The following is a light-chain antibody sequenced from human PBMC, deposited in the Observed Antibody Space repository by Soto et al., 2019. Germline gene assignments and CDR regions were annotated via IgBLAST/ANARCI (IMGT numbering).Light chain of an antibody. CDR2: GAS. J-gene: IGKJ5*01. CDR3: QQYGSSPPIT. CDR1: QSVSSSY. Sequence: FVLTQSPATLSLSPGERATLSCRASQSVSSSYLAWYQQKPGQAPRLLIYGASSRATGIPDRFSGSGSGTDFTLTISRLEPEDFAVYYCQQYGSSPPITFGQGTRLEIK. V-gene: IGKV3-20*01.